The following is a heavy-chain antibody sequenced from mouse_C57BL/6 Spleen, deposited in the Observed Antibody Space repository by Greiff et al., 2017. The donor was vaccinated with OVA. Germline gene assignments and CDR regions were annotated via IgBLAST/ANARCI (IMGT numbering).Heavy chain of an antibody. Sequence: VKLMESGPELVKPGASVKISCKASGYAFSSSWMNWVKQRPGKGLEWIGRIYPGDGDTNYNGKFKGKATLTADKSSSTAYTQLSSLTSEDSAVYFCARDYYGSLDYWGQGTTLTVSS. D-gene: IGHD1-1*01. CDR1: GYAFSSSW. J-gene: IGHJ2*01. CDR2: IYPGDGDT. V-gene: IGHV1-82*01. CDR3: ARDYYGSLDY.